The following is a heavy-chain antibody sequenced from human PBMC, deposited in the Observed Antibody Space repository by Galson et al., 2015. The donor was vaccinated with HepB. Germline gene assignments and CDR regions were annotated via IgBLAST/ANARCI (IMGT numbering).Heavy chain of an antibody. J-gene: IGHJ4*02. V-gene: IGHV3-48*01. CDR3: ARDGRPLSYFDC. Sequence: SLRLSCAASGFLFSSYSMNWVRQAPGKGLEWVAYTSPSTSIIHYAHSVKGRFTISRDNAKNSLYLQMTSLRAEDTAIYYCARDGRPLSYFDCWGQGTLVSVSS. D-gene: IGHD1-26*01. CDR1: GFLFSSYS. CDR2: TSPSTSII.